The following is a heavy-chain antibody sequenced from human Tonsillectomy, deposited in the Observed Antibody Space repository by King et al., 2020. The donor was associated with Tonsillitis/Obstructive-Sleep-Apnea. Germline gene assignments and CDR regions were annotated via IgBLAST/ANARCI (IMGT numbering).Heavy chain of an antibody. CDR3: ARLDYDILTGDYYGMDV. CDR1: GFTFSSYD. Sequence: VQLVESGGGLVQTGGSLRLSCAASGFTFSSYDMLWVRQPTGKGLEWVSAIGSAGDTYYPGSVKGRFTISRENVKNYLYLQMISLRAGDTAVYYCARLDYDILTGDYYGMDVWGQGTTVTVSS. J-gene: IGHJ6*02. V-gene: IGHV3-13*01. CDR2: IGSAGDT. D-gene: IGHD3-9*01.